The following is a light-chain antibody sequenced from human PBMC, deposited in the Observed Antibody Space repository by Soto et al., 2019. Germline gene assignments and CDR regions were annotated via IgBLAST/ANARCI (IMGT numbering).Light chain of an antibody. J-gene: IGLJ1*01. V-gene: IGLV2-14*01. CDR2: DVS. CDR3: TSNTSSSTRV. CDR1: SSDVGGYNY. Sequence: QSVLTQPAPVCGSPGQSFTISCTGTSSDVGGYNYVSWYQQHPGKAPKLMIYDVSNRPSGVSNRFSGSKSGNTASLTISGLQAVDEADYACTSNTSSSTRVFGPGTKVT.